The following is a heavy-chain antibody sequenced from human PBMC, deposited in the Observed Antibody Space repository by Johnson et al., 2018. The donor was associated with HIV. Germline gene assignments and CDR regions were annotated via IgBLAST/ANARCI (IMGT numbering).Heavy chain of an antibody. J-gene: IGHJ3*02. CDR2: IKQDGSET. D-gene: IGHD2-8*02. CDR1: GLTFSNYW. CDR3: TTVGGILGTYAFDI. Sequence: VQLVESGGGLVQPGGSLRLSCAASGLTFSNYWMSWVRQAPGTGLEWVANIKQDGSETYYVDSVKGRFTISRDNSKNTLYLQMNSLRAEDTALYYCTTVGGILGTYAFDIWGQGTMVTVSS. V-gene: IGHV3-7*05.